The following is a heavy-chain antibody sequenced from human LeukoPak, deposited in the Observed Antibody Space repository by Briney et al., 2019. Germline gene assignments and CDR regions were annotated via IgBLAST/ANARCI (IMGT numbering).Heavy chain of an antibody. Sequence: SESLSLTCAVSGGSISGYFWSWSRQPPGKGLEWIGYIYYTGSTIYNPSLRSRVTMSVDVSKNQFSLDLTSVTAADTAVYYCARHDPVGHFLRGMDVWGQGTTVTVSS. J-gene: IGHJ6*01. CDR1: GGSISGYF. V-gene: IGHV4-59*08. D-gene: IGHD2/OR15-2a*01. CDR2: IYYTGST. CDR3: ARHDPVGHFLRGMDV.